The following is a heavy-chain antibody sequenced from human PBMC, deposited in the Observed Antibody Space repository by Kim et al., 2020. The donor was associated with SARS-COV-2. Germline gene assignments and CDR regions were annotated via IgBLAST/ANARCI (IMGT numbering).Heavy chain of an antibody. CDR1: GGSFSGYY. D-gene: IGHD2-2*01. J-gene: IGHJ5*02. CDR3: ARGRTVVPNNWFDP. Sequence: SETLSLTCAVYGGSFSGYYWSWIRQPPGKGLEWIGEINHSGSTNYNPSLKSRVTISVDTSKNQFSLKLSSVTAADTAVYYCARGRTVVPNNWFDPWGQGTLVTVSS. V-gene: IGHV4-34*01. CDR2: INHSGST.